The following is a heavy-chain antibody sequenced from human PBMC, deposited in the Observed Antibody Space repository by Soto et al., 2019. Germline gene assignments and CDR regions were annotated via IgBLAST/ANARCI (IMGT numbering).Heavy chain of an antibody. V-gene: IGHV3-23*01. J-gene: IGHJ4*02. CDR2: ISGSGGDT. CDR3: AKDYGGNPFDY. Sequence: EVQLLESGGGLVQPGGSLRLSCAASGFTFSTYAMSWVRQAPGKGLEWVSVISGSGGDTYYADSVKGRFTISRDNLRNTLSLQRNSMRVDDTAVYYCAKDYGGNPFDYWGQGTLVTVSS. CDR1: GFTFSTYA. D-gene: IGHD4-17*01.